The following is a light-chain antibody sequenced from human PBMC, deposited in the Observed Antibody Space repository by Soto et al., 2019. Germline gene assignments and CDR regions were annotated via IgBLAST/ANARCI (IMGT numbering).Light chain of an antibody. CDR1: QSVSSSY. J-gene: IGKJ2*01. CDR3: QQYGSSPLYT. Sequence: EIVLTQSPGTLSLSPGERATLSCRASQSVSSSYFAWYQQKPGQAPRLLIYGASSRATGIPHRFSGSGSGTDFTLTISRLEPEDFAVYYCQQYGSSPLYTVGQGTGLEIK. V-gene: IGKV3-20*01. CDR2: GAS.